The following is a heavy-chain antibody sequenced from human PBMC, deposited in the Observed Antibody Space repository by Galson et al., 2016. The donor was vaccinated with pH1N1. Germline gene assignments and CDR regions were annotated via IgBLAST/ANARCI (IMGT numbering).Heavy chain of an antibody. J-gene: IGHJ4*02. CDR3: ATEDYYTSLY. Sequence: SLRLSCAASGFIFSDYWMSWVRQAPGKGLEWVGKINQDGSRKYYVDSMKGRCTIPRDNAENSLSLQLNSLRVEDTALYYCATEDYYTSLYWGQGILVTVSS. V-gene: IGHV3-7*01. D-gene: IGHD1-26*01. CDR2: INQDGSRK. CDR1: GFIFSDYW.